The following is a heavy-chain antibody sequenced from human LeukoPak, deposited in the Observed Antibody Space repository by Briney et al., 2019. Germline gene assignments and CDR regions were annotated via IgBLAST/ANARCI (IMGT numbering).Heavy chain of an antibody. CDR3: SRNADHDW. CDR1: GFTFSSYR. V-gene: IGHV3-15*01. Sequence: GGSLRLSCAASGFTFSSYRMNWVRQTPEKGLEWVARIKRQTEGWAKDYAAPVKGRFTISRDDSRSTVYLQMNSLEIEDTAVYYCSRNADHDWWGQGTLVTVSS. D-gene: IGHD1-14*01. J-gene: IGHJ4*02. CDR2: IKRQTEGWAK.